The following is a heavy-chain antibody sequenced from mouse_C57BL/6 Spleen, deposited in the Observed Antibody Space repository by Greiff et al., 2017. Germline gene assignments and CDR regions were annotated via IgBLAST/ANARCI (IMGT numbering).Heavy chain of an antibody. V-gene: IGHV1-69*01. J-gene: IGHJ2*01. CDR3: ARRGTTGYFDY. CDR2: IDPSGSYT. Sequence: QVQLQQPGAELVMPGASVKLSCKASGYTFTSYWMHWVKQRPGQGLEWIGEIDPSGSYTNYNQKFKGKSTLTVDKSSSTAYMQLSSLTSDDSSFYSSARRGTTGYFDYWGQGTTLTVSS. CDR1: GYTFTSYW. D-gene: IGHD1-1*01.